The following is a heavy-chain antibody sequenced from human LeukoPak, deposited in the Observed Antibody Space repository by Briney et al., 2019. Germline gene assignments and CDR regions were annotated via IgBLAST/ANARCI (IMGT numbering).Heavy chain of an antibody. J-gene: IGHJ4*02. CDR3: AKGEAVAGSSSYFDY. CDR2: ISGSGGST. D-gene: IGHD6-13*01. Sequence: GGSLRLSCVASGFTFSSYAMSWVRQAPGKGLEWVSAISGSGGSTYYADSVKGRFTISRDNSKNTLYLQMNSLRGEDTAVYYCAKGEAVAGSSSYFDYWGQGTLVTVSS. V-gene: IGHV3-23*01. CDR1: GFTFSSYA.